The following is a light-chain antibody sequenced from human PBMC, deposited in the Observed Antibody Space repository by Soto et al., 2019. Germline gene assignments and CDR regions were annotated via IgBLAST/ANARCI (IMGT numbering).Light chain of an antibody. CDR3: TSYTSTSTYV. CDR2: DVT. Sequence: QSVLTQPASVSGPPGQSITISCTGTSSDVGAYNYVSWYQHHPGKAPRLVIYDVTNRPSGISDRFSGSKSGNTASLTISGLLAEDEADYYCTSYTSTSTYVFGPGTKATVL. CDR1: SSDVGAYNY. V-gene: IGLV2-14*01. J-gene: IGLJ1*01.